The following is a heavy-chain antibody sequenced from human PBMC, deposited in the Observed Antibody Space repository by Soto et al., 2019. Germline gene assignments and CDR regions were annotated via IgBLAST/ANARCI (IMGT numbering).Heavy chain of an antibody. D-gene: IGHD3-16*01. CDR1: GASISNFY. CDR3: AKGGTYYFDS. V-gene: IGHV4-4*07. Sequence: SETLSLTCSVSGASISNFYWSWIRQSAGKGLEWIGRLYTRGTTDYNPSLKSRVTMSIDTSKNRVSLSLTSVTAADTAVYYCAKGGTYYFDSWGQGIVVTAPQ. J-gene: IGHJ4*02. CDR2: LYTRGTT.